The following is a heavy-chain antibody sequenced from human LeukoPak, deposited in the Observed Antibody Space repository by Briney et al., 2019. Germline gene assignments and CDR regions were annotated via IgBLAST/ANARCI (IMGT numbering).Heavy chain of an antibody. D-gene: IGHD1-26*01. CDR1: GFTLSTNA. Sequence: GGSLRLSCLTSGFTLSTNAMSWVRQAPGKGLEWVSGISGSGTSTYYADSVKGRFTISRDDSRNTLYLQMNSLRGDDTAVYYCAKDVGKWESLHFFDYWGQGTLVTVSS. CDR3: AKDVGKWESLHFFDY. V-gene: IGHV3-23*01. J-gene: IGHJ4*02. CDR2: ISGSGTST.